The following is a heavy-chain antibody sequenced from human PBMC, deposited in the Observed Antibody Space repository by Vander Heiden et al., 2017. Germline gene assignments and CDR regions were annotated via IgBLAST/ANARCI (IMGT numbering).Heavy chain of an antibody. CDR1: GFTFSSYG. Sequence: QVQLVESGGGVVQPGRSLRLSCAVSGFTFSSYGMTWVRQAPGKGLEWVAVISYDGSNKYYADSVKGRFTISRDNSKNTLYLQMNSLRAEDTAVYYCATPLTYYYYGMDVWGQGTTVTVSS. V-gene: IGHV3-30*03. CDR3: ATPLTYYYYGMDV. J-gene: IGHJ6*02. CDR2: ISYDGSNK.